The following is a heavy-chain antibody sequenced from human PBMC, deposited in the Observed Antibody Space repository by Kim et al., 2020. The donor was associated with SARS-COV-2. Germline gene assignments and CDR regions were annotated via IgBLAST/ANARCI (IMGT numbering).Heavy chain of an antibody. CDR2: ISSDGRNK. CDR1: GFTFSSFG. J-gene: IGHJ4*02. CDR3: AKGGDAFWSGFPY. V-gene: IGHV3-30*18. D-gene: IGHD3-3*01. Sequence: GGSLRLSCAASGFTFSSFGMHWVRQAPGKGLEWVAVISSDGRNKYYADSVKGRFTISRDNSKNTLYLQMDSLRDEDTAVYYCAKGGDAFWSGFPYWGQGT.